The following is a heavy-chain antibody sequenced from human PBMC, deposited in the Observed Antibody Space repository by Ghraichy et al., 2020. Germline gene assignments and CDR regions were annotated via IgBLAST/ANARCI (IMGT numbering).Heavy chain of an antibody. CDR2: INWNGGST. CDR3: ARGSWYCSSTSCYYYGMDV. CDR1: GFTFDDYA. J-gene: IGHJ6*02. Sequence: GGSLRLSCAASGFTFDDYAMSWVRQAPGKGLEWVSGINWNGGSTGYADSVKGRFTISRDNAKNSLYLKMNSLRAEDTASSHCARGSWYCSSTSCYYYGMDVWGQGTTVTVSS. V-gene: IGHV3-20*01. D-gene: IGHD2-2*01.